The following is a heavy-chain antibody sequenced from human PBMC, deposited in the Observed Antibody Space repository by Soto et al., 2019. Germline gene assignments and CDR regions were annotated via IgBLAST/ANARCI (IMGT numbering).Heavy chain of an antibody. Sequence: SVSNAWMNWVRQAPGKGLEWVGRIKSKTDGGTTDYAAPVKGRFTISRDDSKNTLYLQMNSLKTEDTAVYYCTTEVGYCISTSCYADYYYGMDVWGQETTVTVSS. D-gene: IGHD2-2*01. CDR3: TTEVGYCISTSCYADYYYGMDV. J-gene: IGHJ6*02. CDR1: SVSNAW. CDR2: IKSKTDGGTT. V-gene: IGHV3-15*07.